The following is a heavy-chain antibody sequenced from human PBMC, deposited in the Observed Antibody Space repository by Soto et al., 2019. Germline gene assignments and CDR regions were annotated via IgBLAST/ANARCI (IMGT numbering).Heavy chain of an antibody. D-gene: IGHD4-17*01. CDR3: AHKFFPELGLTIDYGDYVFDY. J-gene: IGHJ4*02. CDR2: IYWDDDK. CDR1: GFSLSTSGVG. V-gene: IGHV2-5*02. Sequence: GSGPTLVNPTQTLTLTCTFSGFSLSTSGVGVGWIRQPPGKALEWLALIYWDDDKRYSPSLKSRLTITKDTSKNQVVLTMTNMDPVDTATYYCAHKFFPELGLTIDYGDYVFDYWGQGTLVTVSS.